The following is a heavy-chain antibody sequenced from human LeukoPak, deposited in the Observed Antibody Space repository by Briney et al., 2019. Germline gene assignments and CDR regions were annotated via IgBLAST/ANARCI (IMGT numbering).Heavy chain of an antibody. CDR2: ISGSGDST. CDR3: AKRLSFGVAIGDFDY. V-gene: IGHV3-23*01. D-gene: IGHD3-3*01. J-gene: IGHJ4*02. CDR1: GFTFTSYA. Sequence: GGSLRLSCAASGFTFTSYAMSWVRQAPRKGLQWVSAISGSGDSTHYVDSVKGRFTISRDNSKNTLYLQMDSLRAEDTAIYYCAKRLSFGVAIGDFDYWGQGTLVTVSS.